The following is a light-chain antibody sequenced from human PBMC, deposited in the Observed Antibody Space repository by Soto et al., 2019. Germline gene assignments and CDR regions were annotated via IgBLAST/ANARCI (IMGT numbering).Light chain of an antibody. J-gene: IGKJ1*01. Sequence: QMTQSPSSLSASVGDRVNITCRASQDISNFLAWYQQKPGEVPKVLINTASTLTSGVPSRFSGSGSETDFTLTISGLQPEDVATYYCLNYNNAPQTFGQGTKVDIK. CDR3: LNYNNAPQT. CDR2: TAS. V-gene: IGKV1-27*01. CDR1: QDISNF.